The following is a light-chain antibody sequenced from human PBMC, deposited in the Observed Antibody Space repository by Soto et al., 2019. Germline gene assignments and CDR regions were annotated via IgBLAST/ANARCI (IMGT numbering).Light chain of an antibody. CDR3: SSYTSSSAPYV. Sequence: NFMLTQPHSVSESPGKTVTISCTGSSGSIASNYVQWYQQRPGSAPTTVIYEDNQRPSGVPDRFSGSIDSSSNSASLTISGLQAEDEADYYCSSYTSSSAPYVFGTGTKLTVL. J-gene: IGLJ1*01. V-gene: IGLV6-57*02. CDR2: EDN. CDR1: SGSIASNY.